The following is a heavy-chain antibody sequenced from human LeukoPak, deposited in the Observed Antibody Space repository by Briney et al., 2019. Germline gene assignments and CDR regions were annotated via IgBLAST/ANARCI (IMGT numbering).Heavy chain of an antibody. D-gene: IGHD4-17*01. CDR1: GFTFSSYA. V-gene: IGHV3-21*01. CDR2: ISSSSGYI. J-gene: IGHJ4*02. CDR3: ARGYGDQTCDY. Sequence: GGSLRLSCAASGFTFSSYAMSWVRQAPGKGLEWVSSISSSSGYIYYADSVKGRFTISRDNAKNSLYLQMNSLRAEDTAVYYCARGYGDQTCDYWGQGTLVTVSS.